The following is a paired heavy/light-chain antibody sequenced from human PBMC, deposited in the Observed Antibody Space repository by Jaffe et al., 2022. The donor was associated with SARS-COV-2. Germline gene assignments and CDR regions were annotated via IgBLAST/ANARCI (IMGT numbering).Light chain of an antibody. V-gene: IGKV4-1*01. Sequence: DIVMTQSPDSLAVSLGERTTIDCRSSQNILYGSNNKNYLAWYQQKSGQPPKLLIYWASTRESGVPDRFSGSGSGTDFTLTISSLQAEDVATYYCQQYYYTPFTFGPGTKVAIK. CDR3: QQYYYTPFT. CDR1: QNILYGSNNKNY. CDR2: WAS. J-gene: IGKJ3*01.
Heavy chain of an antibody. CDR3: ARGGFSDYDRHLDY. J-gene: IGHJ4*02. CDR2: LFYSGNN. D-gene: IGHD5-12*01. V-gene: IGHV4-59*12. CDR1: GASIRNYY. Sequence: QVQLQESGPGLVRPSETLSLTCAVSGASIRNYYWSWIRQPPGKGLEWIGYLFYSGNNDYNPSLKSRLTISGDTSKNLVSLRLSSVTAADTAIYYCARGGFSDYDRHLDYWGQGALVTVSS.